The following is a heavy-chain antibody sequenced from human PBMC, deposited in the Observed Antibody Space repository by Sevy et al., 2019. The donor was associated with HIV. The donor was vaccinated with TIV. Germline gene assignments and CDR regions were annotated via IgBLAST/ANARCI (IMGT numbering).Heavy chain of an antibody. D-gene: IGHD3-22*01. J-gene: IGHJ6*02. CDR2: ISGSGGDT. Sequence: GGSLRLSCAASGFTFSTYAMSWVRQAPGKGLEWVSDISGSGGDTYYAESVKGRFTICRGNSKNTLYLQMNSLRAEDTAVYYCAKDAYYYDGSGYSMSQWYYGMDVWGQGTTVTVSS. CDR1: GFTFSTYA. V-gene: IGHV3-23*01. CDR3: AKDAYYYDGSGYSMSQWYYGMDV.